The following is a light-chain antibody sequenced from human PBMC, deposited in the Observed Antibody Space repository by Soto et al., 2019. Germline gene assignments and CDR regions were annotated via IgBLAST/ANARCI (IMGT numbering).Light chain of an antibody. CDR2: WAS. Sequence: DIHMTQSPATLSASVGDRVTITCRASQSISTWLAWYQQKPGKAPTLLIYWASSLESGVPSRFSGSGSGTEFSLTITSLQPDDFATYYCQHYSTYSGTFGPGTKLYIK. V-gene: IGKV1-5*03. J-gene: IGKJ3*01. CDR1: QSISTW. CDR3: QHYSTYSGT.